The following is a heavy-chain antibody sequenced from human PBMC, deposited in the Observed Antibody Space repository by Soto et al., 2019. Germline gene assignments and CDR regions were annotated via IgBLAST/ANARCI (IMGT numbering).Heavy chain of an antibody. V-gene: IGHV5-51*01. J-gene: IGHJ3*02. Sequence: GESLKISCKGSGYSFTSYWIGWVRQMPGKGLEWMGIIYPGDSDTRYSPSFQGQVTISADKSISTAYLQWSSLKASDTAMYYCARGGAYYGSGSYTAFDIWGQGTMVTVSS. CDR3: ARGGAYYGSGSYTAFDI. D-gene: IGHD3-10*01. CDR2: IYPGDSDT. CDR1: GYSFTSYW.